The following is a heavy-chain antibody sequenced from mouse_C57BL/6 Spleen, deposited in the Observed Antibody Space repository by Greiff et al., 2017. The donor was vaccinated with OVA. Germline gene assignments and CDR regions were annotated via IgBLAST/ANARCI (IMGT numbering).Heavy chain of an antibody. CDR3: AKTTVVARDGYAMDY. V-gene: IGHV1-18*01. CDR2: INPNNGGT. J-gene: IGHJ4*01. CDR1: GYTFTDYN. Sequence: VQLQQSGPELVKPGASVKIPCKASGYTFTDYNMDWVKQSHGKSLEWIGDINPNNGGTIYNQKFKGKATLTVDKSSSTAYMELRSLTSEDTAVDYCAKTTVVARDGYAMDYWGQGTSVTVSS. D-gene: IGHD1-1*01.